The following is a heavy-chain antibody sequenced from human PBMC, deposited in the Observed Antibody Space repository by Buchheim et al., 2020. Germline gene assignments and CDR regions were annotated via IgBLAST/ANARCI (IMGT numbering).Heavy chain of an antibody. CDR1: GFTFSSYA. CDR3: ATARMLVVVFDY. Sequence: EVQLLESGGGLVQPGGSLRLSCAASGFTFSSYAMSWVRQAPGKGLEWVSAISGSGGNKYYADSVKGRFTISRDNSKNTLYLQINSLIAEDTAVYYCATARMLVVVFDYWGQGTL. V-gene: IGHV3-23*01. CDR2: ISGSGGNK. J-gene: IGHJ4*02. D-gene: IGHD3-22*01.